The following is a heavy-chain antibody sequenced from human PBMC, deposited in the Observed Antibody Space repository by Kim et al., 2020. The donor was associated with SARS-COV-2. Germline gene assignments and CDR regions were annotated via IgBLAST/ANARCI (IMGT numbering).Heavy chain of an antibody. V-gene: IGHV3-23*01. CDR2: ISGSGGST. CDR3: ATPGHDFWSGYYMYYFDY. D-gene: IGHD3-3*01. J-gene: IGHJ4*02. Sequence: GGSLRLSCAASGFTFSSYAMSWVRQAPGKGLEWVSAISGSGGSTYYADSVKGRFTISRDNSKNTLYLQMNSLRAEDTAVYYCATPGHDFWSGYYMYYFDYWGQGTLVTVSS. CDR1: GFTFSSYA.